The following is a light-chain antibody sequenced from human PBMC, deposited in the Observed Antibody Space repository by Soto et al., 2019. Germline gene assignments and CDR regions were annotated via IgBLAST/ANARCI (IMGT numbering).Light chain of an antibody. V-gene: IGKV3-20*01. J-gene: IGKJ1*01. CDR2: GAS. CDR3: QQYGSSGT. CDR1: QRVSHTY. Sequence: EIVLPQSLGTLSLSPGARAALSRRASQRVSHTYLAWYQHNPDQAPRLLIYGASNRATGIPDRFSGSGSGTDFTLTISRLEPEDFAVYYCQQYGSSGTFGNGTKVDIK.